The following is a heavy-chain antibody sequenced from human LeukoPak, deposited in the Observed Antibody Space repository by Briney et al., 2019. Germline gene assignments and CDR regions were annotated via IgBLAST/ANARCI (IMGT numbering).Heavy chain of an antibody. J-gene: IGHJ3*02. V-gene: IGHV1-18*01. D-gene: IGHD2-2*01. Sequence: GASVKVSCKASGYTFTSYGISWVRQAPGQGLEWMGWISAYNGNTNYAQKLQGRVTMTTDTSTSTAYMELRSLRADDTAVYYCARVPLGYCSSTSCHHDAFDIWGQGTMVTVSS. CDR3: ARVPLGYCSSTSCHHDAFDI. CDR2: ISAYNGNT. CDR1: GYTFTSYG.